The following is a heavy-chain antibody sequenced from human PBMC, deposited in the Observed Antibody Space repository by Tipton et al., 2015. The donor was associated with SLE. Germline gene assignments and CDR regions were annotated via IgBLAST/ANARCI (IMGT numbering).Heavy chain of an antibody. V-gene: IGHV3-13*01. Sequence: SLRLSCAASGFTFSSYDMHWVRQATGKGLEWVSAIGTAGDTYYPGSVKGRFTISRENAKNSLYLQMNSLRAGDTAVYYCAIQQLAADYWYFDLWGRGTLVTVSS. J-gene: IGHJ2*01. CDR2: IGTAGDT. CDR3: AIQQLAADYWYFDL. CDR1: GFTFSSYD. D-gene: IGHD6-13*01.